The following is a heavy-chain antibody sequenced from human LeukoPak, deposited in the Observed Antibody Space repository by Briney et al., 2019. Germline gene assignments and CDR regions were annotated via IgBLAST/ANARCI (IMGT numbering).Heavy chain of an antibody. J-gene: IGHJ4*02. CDR1: GFIFSNYW. CDR3: ARMWIQRWPFDY. Sequence: GGSLRLSCAAAGFIFSNYWMSWVRQAPGKGLEWVANINQDGSEKYYVDSLKGRFTISRDNAKNSLYLQMNSLRAEDTAVYYCARMWIQRWPFDYWGQGTLVTVSS. V-gene: IGHV3-7*03. D-gene: IGHD5-18*01. CDR2: INQDGSEK.